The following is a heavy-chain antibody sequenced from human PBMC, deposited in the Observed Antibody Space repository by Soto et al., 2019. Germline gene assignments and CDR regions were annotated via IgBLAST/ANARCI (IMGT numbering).Heavy chain of an antibody. CDR2: IDYSGIT. D-gene: IGHD3-22*01. CDR1: GGSITRGNYN. Sequence: SEALSLTCTVSGGSITRGNYNWGWIRQPPGKGLEWIGSIDYSGITHYNPSLEIRASTSADTSKNQFSLKLNSVTAADTAVYYCARHGSYYDRSGYIDYWGQGTLVPVYS. CDR3: ARHGSYYDRSGYIDY. V-gene: IGHV4-39*01. J-gene: IGHJ4*02.